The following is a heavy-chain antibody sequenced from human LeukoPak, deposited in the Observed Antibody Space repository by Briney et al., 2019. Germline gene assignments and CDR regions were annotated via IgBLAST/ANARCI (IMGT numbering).Heavy chain of an antibody. Sequence: GGSLRLSCAASGFTFSTYEMNWVRQAPGKGLEWVSSISSSSSYIYYADSVKGRFTISRDNAKNSLYLQMNSLRAEDTAVYYCARDYYDSSGYETPGDARAFDIWGQGTMVTVSS. J-gene: IGHJ3*02. D-gene: IGHD3-22*01. V-gene: IGHV3-21*01. CDR3: ARDYYDSSGYETPGDARAFDI. CDR2: ISSSSSYI. CDR1: GFTFSTYE.